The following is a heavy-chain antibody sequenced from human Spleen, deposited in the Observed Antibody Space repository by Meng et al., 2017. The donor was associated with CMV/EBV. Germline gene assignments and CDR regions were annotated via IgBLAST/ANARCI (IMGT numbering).Heavy chain of an antibody. V-gene: IGHV3-23*03. CDR2: LYSGGSST. J-gene: IGHJ6*02. D-gene: IGHD1-1*01. CDR1: GFTFSNYA. Sequence: SGFTFSNYAMSWVRQAPGKGLEWVSILYSGGSSTHYADSVKGRFTISRDNSKNTLYLQMNSLRAEDTAVYYCAKEDWNDQTGGMDVWGQGTTVTVSS. CDR3: AKEDWNDQTGGMDV.